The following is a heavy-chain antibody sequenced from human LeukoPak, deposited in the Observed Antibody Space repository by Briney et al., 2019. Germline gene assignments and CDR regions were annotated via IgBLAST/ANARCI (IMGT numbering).Heavy chain of an antibody. CDR1: GYTFTSYG. Sequence: ASVKVSCKASGYTFTSYGISWVRQAPGQGLEWMGWISAYNGNTNYAQKLQGRVTMTTDTSTSTAYMELRSLRSDDTAVYYCARDRIPYSSGWYYSDYWGQGTLVTVSS. CDR2: ISAYNGNT. CDR3: ARDRIPYSSGWYYSDY. V-gene: IGHV1-18*01. D-gene: IGHD6-19*01. J-gene: IGHJ4*02.